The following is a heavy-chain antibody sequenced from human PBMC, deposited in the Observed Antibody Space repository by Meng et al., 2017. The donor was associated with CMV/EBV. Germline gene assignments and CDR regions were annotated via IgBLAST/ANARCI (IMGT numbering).Heavy chain of an antibody. CDR1: GDTFTGCY. V-gene: IGHV1-2*02. J-gene: IGHJ4*02. D-gene: IGHD1-14*01. CDR2: DNSNSGST. Sequence: QVQLVQSGAEVKKPWASVTVSCKASGDTFTGCYRYWVGQAPAQGLEGMRWDNSNSGSTNYNQKFQGRVTISVDTSISTAYMKLSCLRADDTAVYYCAIHGKDDDYWGQGTLVTVSS. CDR3: AIHGKDDDY.